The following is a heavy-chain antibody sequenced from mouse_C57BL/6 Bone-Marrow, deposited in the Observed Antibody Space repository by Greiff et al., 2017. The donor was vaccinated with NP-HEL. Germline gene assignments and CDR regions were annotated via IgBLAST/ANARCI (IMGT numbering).Heavy chain of an antibody. V-gene: IGHV1-63*01. CDR3: AKGDYGWYFDV. Sequence: LVGSGAELVKPGASVKMSCQASGYTFTNYWVGWAKQRPGHGLGWIGEFYPEGGYTNYNEKFKGKATLTADKSSSTAYMQFSSLTSEDSAIYYCAKGDYGWYFDVWGTGTTVTVSS. J-gene: IGHJ1*03. CDR2: FYPEGGYT. CDR1: GYTFTNYW. D-gene: IGHD1-1*01.